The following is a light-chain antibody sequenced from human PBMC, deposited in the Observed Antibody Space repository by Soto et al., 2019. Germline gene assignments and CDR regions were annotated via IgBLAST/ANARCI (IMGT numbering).Light chain of an antibody. CDR2: DSS. CDR3: QQRYNWLT. J-gene: IGKJ4*01. CDR1: QTITKY. V-gene: IGKV3-11*01. Sequence: IVLTQSPATLSLSPGERATLSFRASQTITKYLAWYQQNPGQAPRLLIYDSSNRATGIPARFSGSGSGTDFTLTISSLESEDSGIYYCQQRYNWLTFGGGTKVDIK.